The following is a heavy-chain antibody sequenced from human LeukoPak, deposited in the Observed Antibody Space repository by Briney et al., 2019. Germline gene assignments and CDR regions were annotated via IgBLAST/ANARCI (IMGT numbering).Heavy chain of an antibody. CDR1: GFTFSNYA. Sequence: GGSLRLSCTASGFTFSNYAFHWVRQAPGKGLEYVSAISSNGGSAYYANSVRDRFTISRDNSKNTLYLQMGSLRAEDMAVYYCAGRRDGHNPFDYWGQGTLVTVSS. CDR3: AGRRDGHNPFDY. J-gene: IGHJ4*02. V-gene: IGHV3-64*01. CDR2: ISSNGGSA. D-gene: IGHD5-24*01.